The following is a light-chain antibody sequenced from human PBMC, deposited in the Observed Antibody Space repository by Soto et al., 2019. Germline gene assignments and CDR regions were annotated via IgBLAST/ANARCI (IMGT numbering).Light chain of an antibody. V-gene: IGLV2-14*01. CDR2: EVS. CDR3: NSYTSSSTFV. Sequence: QAVVTQPASVSGSPGQSITISCTGTSSDVGGYNYVSWYQQHPGKAPKLMIYEVSNRPSGVSNRFSGSRSGNTASLTISGLQAEDEAEYYCNSYTSSSTFVFGTGTKVTFL. CDR1: SSDVGGYNY. J-gene: IGLJ1*01.